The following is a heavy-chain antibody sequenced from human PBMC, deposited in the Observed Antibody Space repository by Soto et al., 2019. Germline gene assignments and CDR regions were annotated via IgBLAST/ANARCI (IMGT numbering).Heavy chain of an antibody. J-gene: IGHJ4*02. CDR1: GFSLSNARMG. CDR3: ARILVDPYSGWFMWYFDY. D-gene: IGHD6-19*01. Sequence: QVTLKESGPVLVKPTETLTLTCTVSGFSLSNARMGVSWIRQPPGKALEWLAHIFSNDEQSYSTSLKSRLTISKDTSKSQVVLTMTNMDPVDTATYYCARILVDPYSGWFMWYFDYWGQGTLVTVSS. V-gene: IGHV2-26*01. CDR2: IFSNDEQ.